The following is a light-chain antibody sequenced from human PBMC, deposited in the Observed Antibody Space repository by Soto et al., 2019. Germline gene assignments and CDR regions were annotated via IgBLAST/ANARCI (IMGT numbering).Light chain of an antibody. CDR2: EVS. Sequence: QSVLTQPASVSGSPGQSIIISCTGTSSDVGGYNYVSWYQQHPGKAPKLMIYEVSNRPSGVSNRFSGSKSGNTASLTISVLQAEDEADYYCSSYTSSSSLYVFGTGTKVNGL. CDR3: SSYTSSSSLYV. CDR1: SSDVGGYNY. V-gene: IGLV2-14*01. J-gene: IGLJ1*01.